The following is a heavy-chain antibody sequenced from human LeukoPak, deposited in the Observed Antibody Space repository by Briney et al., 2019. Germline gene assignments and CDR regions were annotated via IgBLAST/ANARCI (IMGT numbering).Heavy chain of an antibody. CDR1: GHILTELS. CDR3: AIDLHLFRTRPDFDF. Sequence: ASVKVSCKVSGHILTELSMPWVRQAPGQGLEWMGGFDSEDADTIYAHKFQGRVTMTEDTSTDTAYMELSSLRSEDTAVYYCAIDLHLFRTRPDFDFWGQGTLVTVSS. D-gene: IGHD3-10*01. J-gene: IGHJ4*02. CDR2: FDSEDADT. V-gene: IGHV1-24*01.